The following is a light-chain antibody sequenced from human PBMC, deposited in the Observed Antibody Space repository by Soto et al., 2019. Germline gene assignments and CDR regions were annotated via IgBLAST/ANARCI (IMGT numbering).Light chain of an antibody. CDR2: WAS. V-gene: IGKV4-1*01. J-gene: IGKJ2*01. CDR3: QQYYSTLYT. Sequence: DIVMTQSPDSLAVSLGERATINCKSSQNILHNSNNKKYLSWYQQKPGQPPKLLIYWASTRESGVPDRFSGSGSGTDFPLTISKLKAEDITVYYCQQYYSTLYTFGQGTKLEIK. CDR1: QNILHNSNNKKY.